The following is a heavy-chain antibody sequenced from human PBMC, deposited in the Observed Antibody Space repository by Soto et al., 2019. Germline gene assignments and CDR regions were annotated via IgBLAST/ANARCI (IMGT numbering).Heavy chain of an antibody. CDR1: GGTFSSYA. CDR3: ARDGHTAMDAYYYYSGMDV. CDR2: IIPIFGTA. D-gene: IGHD5-18*01. Sequence: SVKVSCKASGGTFSSYAISWVRQAPGQGLEWMGGIIPIFGTANYAQKFQGRATITADESTSTAYMELSSLRSEDTAVYYCARDGHTAMDAYYYYSGMDVWGQGTTVTVSS. J-gene: IGHJ6*02. V-gene: IGHV1-69*13.